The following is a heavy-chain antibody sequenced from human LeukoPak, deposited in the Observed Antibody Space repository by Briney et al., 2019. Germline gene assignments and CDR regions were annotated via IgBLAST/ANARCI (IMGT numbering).Heavy chain of an antibody. Sequence: GGSLRLSCAASGFTFSSYGMHRVRQAPGKGLEWVAVIWYDGSNKYYADSVKGRFTISRDNSKNTLYLQMNSLRAEDTAVYYCARDPHDYYDSSGYVDYWGQGTLVTVSS. CDR1: GFTFSSYG. D-gene: IGHD3-22*01. V-gene: IGHV3-33*01. CDR2: IWYDGSNK. CDR3: ARDPHDYYDSSGYVDY. J-gene: IGHJ4*02.